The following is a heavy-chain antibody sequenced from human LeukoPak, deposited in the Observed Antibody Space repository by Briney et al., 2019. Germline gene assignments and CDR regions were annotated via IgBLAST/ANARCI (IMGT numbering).Heavy chain of an antibody. Sequence: GGSLRLSCAASGFTFSSYWMHWVRQAPGKGLVWVSRINTDGSSTSYADSVKGRFTISRDNAKNSLYLQMNSLRAEDTALYYCAKDLQDSSGYYYPDAFDIWGQGTMVTVSS. V-gene: IGHV3-74*01. D-gene: IGHD3-22*01. CDR3: AKDLQDSSGYYYPDAFDI. CDR1: GFTFSSYW. J-gene: IGHJ3*02. CDR2: INTDGSST.